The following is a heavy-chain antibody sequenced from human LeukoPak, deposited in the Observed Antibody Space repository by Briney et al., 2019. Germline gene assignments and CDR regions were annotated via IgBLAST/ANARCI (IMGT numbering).Heavy chain of an antibody. V-gene: IGHV4-34*01. CDR2: INHSGST. CDR3: ARGFRYFQH. Sequence: KTSGTLSLTCAVYGGSFSGYYWSWIRQPPGKGLEWIGEINHSGSTNYNPSLKSRVTISVDTSKNQFSLKLSSVTAADTAVYYCARGFRYFQHWGQGTLVTVSS. CDR1: GGSFSGYY. J-gene: IGHJ1*01.